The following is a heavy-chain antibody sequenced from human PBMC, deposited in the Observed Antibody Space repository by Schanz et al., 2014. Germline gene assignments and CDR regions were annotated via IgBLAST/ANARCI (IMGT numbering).Heavy chain of an antibody. CDR1: EFTFSTDA. Sequence: EVQLVESGGGLVQPGGSLRLSCAASEFTFSTDAMSWIRQPPGRGLEWVSYIGNGGVTIYYADSVKGRFTISRDNSKNSLYLQMNSLRAEDTAVYYCARIGGSVFDYWAQGTLVTVSS. CDR3: ARIGGSVFDY. V-gene: IGHV3-48*04. CDR2: IGNGGVTI. D-gene: IGHD3-10*01. J-gene: IGHJ4*02.